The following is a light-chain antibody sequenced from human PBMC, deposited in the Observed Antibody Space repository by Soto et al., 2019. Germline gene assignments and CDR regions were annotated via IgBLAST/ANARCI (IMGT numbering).Light chain of an antibody. V-gene: IGKV3-15*01. CDR3: QQYLQWPPT. Sequence: IVMTQSPATLSVSPWERATLSCRASQSVDSPLAWYQQKPGQVPRLLIYGASTRATGIPARFSGSGSGTDFTPTISSLQSEDFAVYYCQQYLQWPPTFGQGTKVDIK. CDR1: QSVDSP. J-gene: IGKJ1*01. CDR2: GAS.